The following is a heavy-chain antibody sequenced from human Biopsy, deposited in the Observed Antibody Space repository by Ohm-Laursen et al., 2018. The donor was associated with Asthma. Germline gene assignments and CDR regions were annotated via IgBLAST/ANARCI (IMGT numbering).Heavy chain of an antibody. CDR2: IISVFGTT. V-gene: IGHV1-69*13. Sequence: SVKVSCKSVGGTFNTYVIGWVRQAPGQGLEWMGGIISVFGTTTYPQKFQDRVTITADDSTSTVYMELSSLRSEDTAVYYCARKAGSCISRTCYSLDFWGQGTLVTVSS. CDR1: GGTFNTYV. J-gene: IGHJ4*02. CDR3: ARKAGSCISRTCYSLDF. D-gene: IGHD2-2*01.